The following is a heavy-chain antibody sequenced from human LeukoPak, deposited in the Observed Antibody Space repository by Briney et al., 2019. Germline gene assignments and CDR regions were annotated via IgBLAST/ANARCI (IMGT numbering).Heavy chain of an antibody. CDR2: IKQDGTEK. CDR3: ARDGSGWSVY. CDR1: GFTFSGYW. V-gene: IGHV3-7*01. D-gene: IGHD6-19*01. Sequence: GGSLRLSCAASGFTFSGYWMSWLRQAPGKGLEWVANIKQDGTEKYYVDSVKGRFIISRDNAKNSLYLQINSLRAEDTAVYYCARDGSGWSVYWGQGTLVTVSS. J-gene: IGHJ4*02.